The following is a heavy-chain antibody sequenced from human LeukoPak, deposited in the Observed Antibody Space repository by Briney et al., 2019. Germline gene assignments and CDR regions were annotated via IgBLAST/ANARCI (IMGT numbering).Heavy chain of an antibody. J-gene: IGHJ5*02. Sequence: PSETLSLTCAVYGGSFSGYYWSWIRQPPGKGLEWIGEINHSGSTNYNPSLKSRVTISVDTSKNQFSLKLSSVTAADTAVYYCARALIVVVPAARVNWFDPWGRGTLVTVSS. CDR3: ARALIVVVPAARVNWFDP. CDR1: GGSFSGYY. CDR2: INHSGST. D-gene: IGHD2-2*01. V-gene: IGHV4-34*01.